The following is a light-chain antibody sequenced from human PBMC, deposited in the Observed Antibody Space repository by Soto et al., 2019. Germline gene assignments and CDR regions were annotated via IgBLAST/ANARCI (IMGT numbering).Light chain of an antibody. CDR1: SSDVGAYYS. V-gene: IGLV2-14*01. Sequence: QSVLTQPASVSGSPGQSITISCTGTSSDVGAYYSVSWYQHHPGKAPKLIIYGVTNRPSGVSNRFSGSKSGTSATLGITGLQTGDEADYYCGTWDSSLSAVVFGGGTQLTVL. CDR2: GVT. J-gene: IGLJ2*01. CDR3: GTWDSSLSAVV.